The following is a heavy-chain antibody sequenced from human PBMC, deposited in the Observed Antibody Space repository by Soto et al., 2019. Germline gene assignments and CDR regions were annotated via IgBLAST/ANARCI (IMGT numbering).Heavy chain of an antibody. CDR1: GYTFTSYA. CDR2: INAGNGNT. D-gene: IGHD1-26*01. V-gene: IGHV1-3*01. Sequence: GASVKVSCKASGYTFTSYAMQWVRQAPGQRLEWMGWINAGNGNTKYSQKFQGRVTITRDTSASTAYMELSSLRSEDTAVYYCARSRDSGSYRSAFDYWGQGTLVTVSS. J-gene: IGHJ4*02. CDR3: ARSRDSGSYRSAFDY.